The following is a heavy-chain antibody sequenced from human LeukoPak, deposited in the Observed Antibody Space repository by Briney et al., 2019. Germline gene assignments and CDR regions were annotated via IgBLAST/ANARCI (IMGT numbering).Heavy chain of an antibody. D-gene: IGHD3-10*01. CDR1: GYRFTSYW. CDR3: ARVMVRGVKRYYYGMDV. Sequence: GESLQISCKGSGYRFTSYWIGWVRQMPGKGLEWMGIIYPGDSDTRYSPSFQGQVTISADKSISTAYLQWSSLKASDTAMYYCARVMVRGVKRYYYGMDVWGQGTTVTVSS. CDR2: IYPGDSDT. J-gene: IGHJ6*02. V-gene: IGHV5-51*01.